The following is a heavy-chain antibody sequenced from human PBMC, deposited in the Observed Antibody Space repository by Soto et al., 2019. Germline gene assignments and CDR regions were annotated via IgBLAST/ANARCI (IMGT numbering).Heavy chain of an antibody. D-gene: IGHD6-19*01. CDR1: GDSVSSNSAA. Sequence: QSQTLSLTCAISGDSVSSNSAAWNWIRQSPSRGLEWLGRTYYRSKWYNDYAVSVKSRITINPDTSKNQFSLQLNSVTPEDTAVYYCARDPRWHSSGWYSEVVGGYYYYGMDVWGQGTTVTVSS. CDR2: TYYRSKWYN. CDR3: ARDPRWHSSGWYSEVVGGYYYYGMDV. J-gene: IGHJ6*02. V-gene: IGHV6-1*01.